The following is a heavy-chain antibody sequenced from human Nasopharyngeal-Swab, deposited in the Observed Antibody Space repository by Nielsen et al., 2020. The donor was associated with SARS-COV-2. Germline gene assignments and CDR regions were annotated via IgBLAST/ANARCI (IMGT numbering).Heavy chain of an antibody. CDR1: GFTFSNAW. CDR2: ISGSDHTT. J-gene: IGHJ6*02. V-gene: IGHV3-23*01. Sequence: GESLKISCAASGFTFSNAWMSWVRQAPGKGLEWVSVISGSDHTTYYADSVKGRFTISRDNSKNTVNLQMNSLRVEDTAIYYCAKDRDSGDDSDDYYHYYGMDVWGQGTTVTVFS. D-gene: IGHD5-12*01. CDR3: AKDRDSGDDSDDYYHYYGMDV.